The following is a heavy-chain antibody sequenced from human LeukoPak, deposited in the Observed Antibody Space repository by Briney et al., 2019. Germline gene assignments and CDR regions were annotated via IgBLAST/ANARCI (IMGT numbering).Heavy chain of an antibody. CDR1: GFTFDDYA. CDR3: AKDSGGYDLWSGYQYFDY. V-gene: IGHV3-43*02. CDR2: INGDGGST. J-gene: IGHJ4*02. D-gene: IGHD3-3*01. Sequence: GGSLRLSCAASGFTFDDYAMHWVRQAPGKGLEWVSLINGDGGSTYYVDSVKGRFTISRDNTKNSLYLQMNSLRTEDTALYYFAKDSGGYDLWSGYQYFDYWGQGTLVTVSS.